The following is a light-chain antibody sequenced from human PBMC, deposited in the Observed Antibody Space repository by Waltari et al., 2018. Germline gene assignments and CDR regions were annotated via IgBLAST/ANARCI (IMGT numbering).Light chain of an antibody. Sequence: EIVLTQSPATLSLSPGERATLSCRASQSVSTYLAWYQQKPGQAPRLLIYDASNRAADIPARFSGSGSGTAFTLTISSLEPEDFAVYYCQQRISWPLIAFGPGTKVEI. CDR3: QQRISWPLIA. CDR1: QSVSTY. J-gene: IGKJ3*01. V-gene: IGKV3-11*01. CDR2: DAS.